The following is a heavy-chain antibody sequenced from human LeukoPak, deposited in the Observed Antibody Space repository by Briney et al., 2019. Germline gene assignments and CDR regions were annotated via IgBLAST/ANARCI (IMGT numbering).Heavy chain of an antibody. V-gene: IGHV3-23*01. Sequence: PGGTLRLSRAASGFTFSRYAMSWVRQAPGKGLEWVSAISGSGGSTYYADCVKGGFTISRDNYKNRLYIQMNSLRAEDTAVYYCAKDRTTVTTVAGYFDYWGQGTLVTVSS. CDR1: GFTFSRYA. CDR2: ISGSGGST. D-gene: IGHD4-17*01. CDR3: AKDRTTVTTVAGYFDY. J-gene: IGHJ4*02.